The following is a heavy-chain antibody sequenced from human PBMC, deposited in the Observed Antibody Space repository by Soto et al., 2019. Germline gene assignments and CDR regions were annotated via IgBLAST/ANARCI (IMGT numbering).Heavy chain of an antibody. CDR1: GFTFSSYG. CDR2: ISYDGSHK. J-gene: IGHJ6*02. Sequence: QVQLVESGGGVVQPGRSLRLSCAASGFTFSSYGMNWVRQAPGKGLEWVAVISYDGSHKYYADSVKGRFTISRDNSKNTLYLQMSSLRAEDTAVYYCVKDGSSGWPYYYGMDVWGQGTTVTVSS. D-gene: IGHD6-19*01. V-gene: IGHV3-30*18. CDR3: VKDGSSGWPYYYGMDV.